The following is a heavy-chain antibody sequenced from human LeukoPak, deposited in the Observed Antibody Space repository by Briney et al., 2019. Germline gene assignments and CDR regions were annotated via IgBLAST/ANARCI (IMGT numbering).Heavy chain of an antibody. CDR2: INPNSGGT. J-gene: IGHJ4*02. CDR1: GYTFTSYG. D-gene: IGHD2-2*01. Sequence: VASVKVSCTASGYTFTSYGISWVRQAPGQGLEWMGWINPNSGGTNYAQKFQGWVTMTRDTSISTAYMELNRLRSDDTAVYYCARGTRSVVVVPAASLDYWGRGTLVTVSS. V-gene: IGHV1-2*04. CDR3: ARGTRSVVVVPAASLDY.